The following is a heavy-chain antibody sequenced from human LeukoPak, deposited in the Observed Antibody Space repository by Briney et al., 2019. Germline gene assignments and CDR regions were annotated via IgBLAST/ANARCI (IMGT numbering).Heavy chain of an antibody. V-gene: IGHV4-30-4*08. Sequence: PSETLSLTCTVSGGSISSGDSFWSWIRQPPGKGLQWIGYIYYRGSTYYNPSLKSRVTTSVHTSKNQFSLKLSSGTAADTAVYYCARDPIVGATHGDYWGQGTLVTVSS. D-gene: IGHD1-26*01. J-gene: IGHJ4*02. CDR3: ARDPIVGATHGDY. CDR1: GGSISSGDSF. CDR2: IYYRGST.